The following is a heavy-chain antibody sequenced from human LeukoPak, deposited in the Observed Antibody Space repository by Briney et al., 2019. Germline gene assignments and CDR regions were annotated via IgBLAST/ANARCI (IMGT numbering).Heavy chain of an antibody. V-gene: IGHV1-3*04. CDR2: INTGNGNT. Sequence: ASVKVSCKAFGYTFTRNAMHWVRQAPGQRLEWMGWINTGNGNTKYPQKFQDRVTITRDTSANTAYMELSSLRSEDTAVYYCARGYCNSTSCYYFDFWGQGTLVTVSS. J-gene: IGHJ4*02. CDR1: GYTFTRNA. CDR3: ARGYCNSTSCYYFDF. D-gene: IGHD2-2*01.